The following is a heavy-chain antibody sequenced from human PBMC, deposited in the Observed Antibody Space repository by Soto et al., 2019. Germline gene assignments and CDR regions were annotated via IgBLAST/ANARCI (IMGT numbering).Heavy chain of an antibody. CDR2: ISAYNGNT. CDR1: GYTFTNYG. D-gene: IGHD3-22*01. J-gene: IGHJ4*02. CDR3: ARVTPYYYDSSGYYDY. Sequence: ASVKVSCKASGYTFTNYGISWVRQAPGQGLEWMGWISAYNGNTNCAQRLQGRVTMTTDTSTSTAYMELRSLRSDDTAVYYCARVTPYYYDSSGYYDYWGQGTLVTVSS. V-gene: IGHV1-18*01.